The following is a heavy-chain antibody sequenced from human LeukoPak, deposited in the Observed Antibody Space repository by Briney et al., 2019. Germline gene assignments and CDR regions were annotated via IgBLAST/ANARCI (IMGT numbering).Heavy chain of an antibody. Sequence: GGSLRLSCAASGFTFSSYGMHWVRQAPGKGLEWVAVIWYDGSNKYYADSVKGRFTISRDNSKNTPYLQMNSLRAEDTAVYYCLRDLNWSLDQWGQGTLVTVSS. CDR1: GFTFSSYG. V-gene: IGHV3-33*01. CDR3: LRDLNWSLDQ. D-gene: IGHD1-20*01. CDR2: IWYDGSNK. J-gene: IGHJ4*02.